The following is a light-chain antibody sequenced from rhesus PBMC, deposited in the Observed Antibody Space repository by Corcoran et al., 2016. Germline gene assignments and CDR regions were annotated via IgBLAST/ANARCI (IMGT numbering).Light chain of an antibody. J-gene: IGKJ1*01. Sequence: ETVVTQSPATLSLSPGERATLSCRASQSVGSYLAWYQQKPGQAPRRPIFGASSRAPGIPDRFSGSGSGTDFNLTISSLEPEDVGVYYCQQSSNLWTFGQGTKVEIK. CDR1: QSVGSY. CDR3: QQSSNLWT. CDR2: GAS. V-gene: IGKV3-24*04.